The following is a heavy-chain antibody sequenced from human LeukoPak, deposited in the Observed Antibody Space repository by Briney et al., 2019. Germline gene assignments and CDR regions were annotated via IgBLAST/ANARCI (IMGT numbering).Heavy chain of an antibody. D-gene: IGHD1-1*01. CDR2: FYTGGTT. J-gene: IGHJ3*02. Sequence: GGSLRLSCAASGFTVSSNYMSWVRQAPGKGLEWVSVFYTGGTTDYANSVRGRLTISRDNSKNTLYLQMNSLRAEDTAVYYCARGPLPTTRAFDIWGQGTLVTVSS. V-gene: IGHV3-53*01. CDR1: GFTVSSNY. CDR3: ARGPLPTTRAFDI.